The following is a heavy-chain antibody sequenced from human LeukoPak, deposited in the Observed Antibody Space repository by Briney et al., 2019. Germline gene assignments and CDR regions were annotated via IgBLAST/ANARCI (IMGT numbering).Heavy chain of an antibody. CDR2: MNPNSGNT. V-gene: IGHV1-8*01. CDR1: GYTFTSYD. CDR3: ARGRRDYDYIWGSYRFAPVDY. Sequence: ASVKVSCKASGYTFTSYDINWVRQATGQGLEWMGWMNPNSGNTGYAQKFQGRVTMTRNTSISTAYMELSSLRFEDTAVYYCARGRRDYDYIWGSYRFAPVDYWGQGTLVTVSS. J-gene: IGHJ4*02. D-gene: IGHD3-16*02.